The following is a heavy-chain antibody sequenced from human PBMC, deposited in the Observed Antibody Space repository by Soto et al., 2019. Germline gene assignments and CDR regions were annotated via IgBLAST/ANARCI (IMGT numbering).Heavy chain of an antibody. D-gene: IGHD3-9*01. CDR1: GFTVSSNY. V-gene: IGHV3-66*01. Sequence: GGSLRLSCAASGFTVSSNYMSWVRQAPGKGLEWVSVIYSGGSTYYADSVKGRFTISRDNSKNTLYLQMNSLRAEDTAVYYCARVDFSYDILTGYYNTYTGFDYWGQGTLVTVSS. J-gene: IGHJ4*02. CDR3: ARVDFSYDILTGYYNTYTGFDY. CDR2: IYSGGST.